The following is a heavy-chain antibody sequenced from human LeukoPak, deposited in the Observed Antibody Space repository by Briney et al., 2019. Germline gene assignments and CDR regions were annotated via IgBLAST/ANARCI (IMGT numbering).Heavy chain of an antibody. CDR2: ISGSGGST. V-gene: IGHV3-23*01. CDR3: ARLYSSSWYDWQLLVY. CDR1: GFTVSSYA. Sequence: GGSLRLSCAASGFTVSSYAMSWVRQAPGKGLEWVSAISGSGGSTYYADSVKGRFTISRDNSKNTLYLQMNSLRAEDTAVYYCARLYSSSWYDWQLLVYWGQGTRVTVSS. J-gene: IGHJ4*02. D-gene: IGHD6-13*01.